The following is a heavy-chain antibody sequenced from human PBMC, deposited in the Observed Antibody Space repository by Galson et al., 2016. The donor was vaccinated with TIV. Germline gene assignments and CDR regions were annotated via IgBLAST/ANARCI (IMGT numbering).Heavy chain of an antibody. Sequence: SLRLSCAASGFTFSIFAMTWVRQAPGMGLEWVSSISGSGGNTYYANSVKGRFTISRDNSKNTLYLQINSLRAEDTAIYYCAKEPGPNPSYYYGVDVWGQGTTVTVSS. CDR3: AKEPGPNPSYYYGVDV. D-gene: IGHD1-14*01. CDR1: GFTFSIFA. CDR2: ISGSGGNT. V-gene: IGHV3-23*01. J-gene: IGHJ6*02.